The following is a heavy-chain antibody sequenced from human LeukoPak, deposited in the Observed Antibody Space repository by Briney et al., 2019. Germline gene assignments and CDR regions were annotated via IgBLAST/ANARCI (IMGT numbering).Heavy chain of an antibody. Sequence: ASVKVSCKASGYTFTGYYMHWVRQAPGQGLEWMGWINPNSGGTNYAQKFQGRVTMTRDTSISTAYMELSRLRSDDTAVYYCARSIIWFGESSPDYWGQGTLVTVSS. CDR1: GYTFTGYY. CDR3: ARSIIWFGESSPDY. V-gene: IGHV1-2*02. D-gene: IGHD3-10*01. J-gene: IGHJ4*02. CDR2: INPNSGGT.